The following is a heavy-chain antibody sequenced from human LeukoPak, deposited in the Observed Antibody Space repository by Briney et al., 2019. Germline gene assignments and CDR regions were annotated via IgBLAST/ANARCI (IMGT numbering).Heavy chain of an antibody. Sequence: PGGSLRLSCVVSGFPFTNNPMTWVRQAPGKGLEWVSYISNDITTTYYAESVKGRFTISRDNAKNSLYLQMNSLRVEDTAVYYCARDGGNSYEIDYWGQGILVTVSS. CDR3: ARDGGNSYEIDY. J-gene: IGHJ4*02. CDR1: GFPFTNNP. D-gene: IGHD5-18*01. V-gene: IGHV3-48*01. CDR2: ISNDITTT.